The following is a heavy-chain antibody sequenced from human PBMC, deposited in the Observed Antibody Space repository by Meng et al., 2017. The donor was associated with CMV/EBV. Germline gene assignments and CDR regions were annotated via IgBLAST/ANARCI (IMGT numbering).Heavy chain of an antibody. J-gene: IGHJ4*02. V-gene: IGHV3-48*04. CDR3: AREFGSSWSPAGYFDY. D-gene: IGHD6-13*01. CDR2: ISSSSSTI. CDR1: GFTFSSYS. Sequence: GESLKISCAASGFTFSSYSMNWVRQAPGKELEWVSYISSSSSTIYYADSVKGRFTISRDNAKNSLYLQMNSLRAEDTAVYYCAREFGSSWSPAGYFDYWGQGTLVTVSS.